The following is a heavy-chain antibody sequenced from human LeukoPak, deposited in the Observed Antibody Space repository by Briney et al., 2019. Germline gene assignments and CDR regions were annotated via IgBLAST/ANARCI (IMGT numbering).Heavy chain of an antibody. V-gene: IGHV4-39*07. J-gene: IGHJ4*02. D-gene: IGHD1-1*01. CDR1: GGSISSSSYY. CDR2: IYYSGST. Sequence: PSETLSHTCTVSGGSISSSSYYWGWIRQPPGKGLEWIGSIYYSGSTYYNPSLKSRVTISVDTSKNQFSLKLSSVTAADTAVYYCARVRLLGTWKRLYYFDYWGQGTLVTVSS. CDR3: ARVRLLGTWKRLYYFDY.